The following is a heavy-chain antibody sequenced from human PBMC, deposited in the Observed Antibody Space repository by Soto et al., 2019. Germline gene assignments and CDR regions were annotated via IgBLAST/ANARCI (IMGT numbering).Heavy chain of an antibody. CDR1: GYLISSGYY. V-gene: IGHV4-38-2*02. CDR3: ARDLSTGYDSYYSDY. D-gene: IGHD3-22*01. CDR2: IDYSGRT. Sequence: SETLSLTCSVSGYLISSGYYWGWIRQTPGKGLEWLGSIDYSGRTYYNPSLKSRVSTSVDLSKNQFSLNLRSVTAADTAVYFCARDLSTGYDSYYSDYWGQGTLVTVSS. J-gene: IGHJ4*02.